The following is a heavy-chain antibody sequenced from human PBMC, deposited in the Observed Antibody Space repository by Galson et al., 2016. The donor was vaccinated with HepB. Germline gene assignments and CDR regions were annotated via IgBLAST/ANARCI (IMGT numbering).Heavy chain of an antibody. Sequence: SLRLSCAASGFTFSSHNMNWVRQAPGKGLEWVSYISSGSNIIYYADSVKGRFTISRDNAKNSLYLQMNSLRVEDTAVYYCAREGCSSSSCYGPRGYYGMDVWGQGTTVTVSS. D-gene: IGHD2-2*01. CDR1: GFTFSSHN. V-gene: IGHV3-48*01. CDR2: ISSGSNII. J-gene: IGHJ6*02. CDR3: AREGCSSSSCYGPRGYYGMDV.